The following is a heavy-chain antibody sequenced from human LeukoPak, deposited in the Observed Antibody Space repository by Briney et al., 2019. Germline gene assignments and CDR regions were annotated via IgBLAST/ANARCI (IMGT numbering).Heavy chain of an antibody. CDR1: GFTVGNNY. CDR3: ARDPSAVAINTYG. CDR2: IYSGGST. J-gene: IGHJ4*02. D-gene: IGHD6-13*01. Sequence: AGGSLRLSCAASGFTVGNNYMNWVRQAPGKGLEWVSLIYSGGSTHYADSVKGRFTISRDSSRNTLYLQMNSLRVEDTAVYYCARDPSAVAINTYGWGQGTLVTVSS. V-gene: IGHV3-66*01.